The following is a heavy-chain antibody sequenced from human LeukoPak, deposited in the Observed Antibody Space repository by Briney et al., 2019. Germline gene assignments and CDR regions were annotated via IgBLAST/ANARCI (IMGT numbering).Heavy chain of an antibody. CDR3: ARHATMVRGLFDP. J-gene: IGHJ5*02. CDR2: IYYRGST. D-gene: IGHD3-10*01. V-gene: IGHV4-59*08. CDR1: GGSISSYY. Sequence: PSDTLSLTCNVSGGSISSYYWRWIRQAPGKGLEWIGYIYYRGSTNYNPALKRRVAISVDTSKNQCSLKLSSVTAADTAVYYCARHATMVRGLFDPWGQGTLVTVSS.